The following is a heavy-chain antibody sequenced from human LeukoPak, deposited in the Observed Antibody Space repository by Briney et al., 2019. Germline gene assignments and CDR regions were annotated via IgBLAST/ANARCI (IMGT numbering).Heavy chain of an antibody. V-gene: IGHV1-24*01. Sequence: ASVKVSCKVSGYTLTELSMLWVRQAPGKGLEGMGGFDPEDGETIYAQKFQGRVTMTEDTSTDTAYMELSYLRSEDTAVYYCATPRFGIAAAGALGYYGLDVGGQGTSVTVSS. CDR3: ATPRFGIAAAGALGYYGLDV. CDR2: FDPEDGET. J-gene: IGHJ6*02. CDR1: GYTLTELS. D-gene: IGHD6-13*01.